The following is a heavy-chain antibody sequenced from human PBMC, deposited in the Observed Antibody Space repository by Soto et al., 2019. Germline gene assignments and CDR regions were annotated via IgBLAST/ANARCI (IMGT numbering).Heavy chain of an antibody. CDR1: GFTFSSYA. Sequence: SCAASGFTFSSYAMHWVRQAPGKGLEWVAVISYDGSNKYYADSVKGRFTISRDNSKNTLYLQMNSLRAEDTAVYYCARGFSLLRDYYDSSGYYYLGGTDYWGQETLVTVSS. V-gene: IGHV3-30-3*01. D-gene: IGHD3-22*01. J-gene: IGHJ4*02. CDR3: ARGFSLLRDYYDSSGYYYLGGTDY. CDR2: ISYDGSNK.